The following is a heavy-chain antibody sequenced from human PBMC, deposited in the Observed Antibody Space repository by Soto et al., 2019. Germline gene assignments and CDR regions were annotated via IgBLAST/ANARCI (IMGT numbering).Heavy chain of an antibody. CDR3: AKDQGLYSHSYYYYGMDV. J-gene: IGHJ6*02. CDR2: ISGSGGST. D-gene: IGHD6-13*01. CDR1: GFTFSSYA. Sequence: GGSLRLSCAASGFTFSSYAMSWVRQAPGKGLEWVSAISGSGGSTYYADSVKGRFTISRDNSKNTLYLQMNSLRAEDTAVYYCAKDQGLYSHSYYYYGMDVWGQGTTVTVSS. V-gene: IGHV3-23*01.